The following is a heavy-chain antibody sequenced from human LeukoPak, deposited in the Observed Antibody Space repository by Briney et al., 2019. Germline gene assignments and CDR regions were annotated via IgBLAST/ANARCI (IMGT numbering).Heavy chain of an antibody. D-gene: IGHD4-17*01. Sequence: SVKDSCKASGGTVIRYPISWVRRAPGKGREWMGGIIPIFGTANYAQKLQGRLTMPTDTSTSTAYVELRSLRSDDTAVYYCARVYATTPRNWFDPWGQGTLVTVSS. CDR2: IIPIFGTA. CDR1: GGTVIRYP. J-gene: IGHJ5*02. CDR3: ARVYATTPRNWFDP. V-gene: IGHV1-69*05.